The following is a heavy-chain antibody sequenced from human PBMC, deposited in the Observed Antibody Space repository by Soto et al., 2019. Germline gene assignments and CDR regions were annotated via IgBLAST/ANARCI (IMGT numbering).Heavy chain of an antibody. V-gene: IGHV4-59*01. CDR1: GGSISSYY. Sequence: SSETLSLTCTVSGGSISSYYWSWIRQPPGKGLEWIGYIYYSGSTNYNPSLKSRVTISVDTSKNQFSLKLSSVTAADTAVYYCARDQVRWRSSSSNYYYYGMDVWGQGTTVTVSS. J-gene: IGHJ6*02. CDR3: ARDQVRWRSSSSNYYYYGMDV. D-gene: IGHD6-13*01. CDR2: IYYSGST.